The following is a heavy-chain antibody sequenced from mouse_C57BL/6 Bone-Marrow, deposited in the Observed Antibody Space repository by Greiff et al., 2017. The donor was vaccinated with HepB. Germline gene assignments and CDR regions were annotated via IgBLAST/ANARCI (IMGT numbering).Heavy chain of an antibody. Sequence: EVKLMESGGGLVQSGRSLRLSCATSGFTFSDFYMEWVRQAPGKGLEWIAASRNKANDYTTEYSASVKGRFIVSRDTSKSILYLQMNALRAEDTAIYYCARDAPLRRYWYFDVWGTGTTVTVSS. J-gene: IGHJ1*03. D-gene: IGHD1-2*01. V-gene: IGHV7-1*01. CDR3: ARDAPLRRYWYFDV. CDR1: GFTFSDFY. CDR2: SRNKANDYTT.